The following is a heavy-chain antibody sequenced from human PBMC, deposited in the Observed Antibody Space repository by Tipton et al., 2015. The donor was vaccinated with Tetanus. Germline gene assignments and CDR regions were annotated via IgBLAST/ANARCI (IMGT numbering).Heavy chain of an antibody. D-gene: IGHD3-10*01. CDR3: VRRWFGTQSYFGMDV. J-gene: IGHJ6*02. V-gene: IGHV3-7*01. CDR1: GGSFSGYL. CDR2: INQDGSAE. Sequence: GSLRLSCSVSGGSFSGYLWSWVRQPSGKGLEWVANINQDGSAEFYVDSVKGRFTISRDNSKNSLSLQMNSLRADDTAVYYCVRRWFGTQSYFGMDVWGQGTTVTVSS.